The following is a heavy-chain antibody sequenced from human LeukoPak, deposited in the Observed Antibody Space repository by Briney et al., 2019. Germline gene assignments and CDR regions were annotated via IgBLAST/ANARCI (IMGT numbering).Heavy chain of an antibody. V-gene: IGHV3-23*01. CDR1: GFTLSSYA. J-gene: IGHJ4*02. Sequence: GGSLRLSCAASGFTLSSYAMSWVRPAPGEGLEWVSAICGSGISAYYADSVKGRFTISRDNSKNTLYLQMNSLRAEDTAVYYCAKDGVYGPGCCYYFDYWGQGTLVTVSS. CDR3: AKDGVYGPGCCYYFDY. D-gene: IGHD3-10*01. CDR2: ICGSGISA.